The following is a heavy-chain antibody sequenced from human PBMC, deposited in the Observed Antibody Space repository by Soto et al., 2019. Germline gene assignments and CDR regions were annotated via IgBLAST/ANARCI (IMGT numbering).Heavy chain of an antibody. CDR3: ARGGYRSGFDY. V-gene: IGHV3-13*05. D-gene: IGHD6-25*01. CDR2: IGTAGDP. J-gene: IGHJ4*02. CDR1: GFSFSNYD. Sequence: EVQLVESGGGLVQPGGSLRLSCAASGFSFSNYDMHWFRQATGKGLEWISGIGTAGDPNYPGSVKGRFIVSRENAKRSLYLQINSLRAGDTAVYYCARGGYRSGFDYWGQGTLVTVSS.